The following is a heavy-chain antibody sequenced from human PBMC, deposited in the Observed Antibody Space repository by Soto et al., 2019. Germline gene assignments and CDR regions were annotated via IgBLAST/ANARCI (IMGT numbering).Heavy chain of an antibody. CDR2: INHSGST. J-gene: IGHJ6*02. CDR1: GGSFSGYY. Sequence: SETLSLTCAVYGGSFSGYYWSWIRQPPGKGLEWIGEINHSGSTNYDPSLKSRVTISVDTSKNQFSLKLSSVTAADTAVYYCARGPYSSSWYRGYYGMDVWGQGTTVTVSS. CDR3: ARGPYSSSWYRGYYGMDV. V-gene: IGHV4-34*01. D-gene: IGHD6-13*01.